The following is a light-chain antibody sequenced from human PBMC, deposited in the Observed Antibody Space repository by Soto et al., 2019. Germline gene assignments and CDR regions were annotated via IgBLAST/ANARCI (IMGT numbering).Light chain of an antibody. CDR2: AAS. CDR1: QSISSN. J-gene: IGKJ1*01. V-gene: IGKV1-39*01. Sequence: DIQITQSPSSLSPSVVDRVTITCRASQSISSNLNWYQQKTGKAPKLLIYAASTLQSGVPSRFSGSGSETDFNLTISSLQTEDFATYSCQQNYSATWTFGQGTKLDIK. CDR3: QQNYSATWT.